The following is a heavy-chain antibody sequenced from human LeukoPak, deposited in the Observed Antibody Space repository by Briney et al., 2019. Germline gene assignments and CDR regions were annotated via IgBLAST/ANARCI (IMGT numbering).Heavy chain of an antibody. CDR3: ARDRRDYGNFVWYDP. CDR1: GGSFSGYY. J-gene: IGHJ5*02. V-gene: IGHV4-34*01. Sequence: PSETLSLTCAVYGGSFSGYYWSWIRQPPGKGLEWIGEIHNSGSTNYNTSLKSRVTISVDTSKNQFSLKMTSVTAANTAVYFCARDRRDYGNFVWYDPWGQGILVTVSS. D-gene: IGHD4-11*01. CDR2: IHNSGST.